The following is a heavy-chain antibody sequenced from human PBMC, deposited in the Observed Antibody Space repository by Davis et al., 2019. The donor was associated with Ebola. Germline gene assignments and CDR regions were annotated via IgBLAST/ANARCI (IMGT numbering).Heavy chain of an antibody. J-gene: IGHJ4*02. CDR3: TSITVGGDY. D-gene: IGHD1-26*01. V-gene: IGHV3-73*01. CDR2: IRSKANSYAT. CDR1: GFTFSGSA. Sequence: GGSLRLSCAASGFTFSGSAMHWVRQASGKGLEWVGRIRSKANSYATAYAASVKGRFTISRDDSKNTAYLQMNSLKTEDMAVYYCTSITVGGDYWGQGTLVTVSS.